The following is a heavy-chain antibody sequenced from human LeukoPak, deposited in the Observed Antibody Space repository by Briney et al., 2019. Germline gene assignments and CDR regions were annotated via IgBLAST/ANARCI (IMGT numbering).Heavy chain of an antibody. Sequence: SETLSLTCAVSGGSFSGYYWSWIRQPPGKGLEWIGEINHSGSTNYKPYLKSRVTISIDTSKNQFSLKLSSVTAADTAVYYCARGPPLDSSVFYFDYWGKGTLVTVST. CDR3: ARGPPLDSSVFYFDY. CDR2: INHSGST. CDR1: GGSFSGYY. J-gene: IGHJ4*02. D-gene: IGHD3-22*01. V-gene: IGHV4-34*01.